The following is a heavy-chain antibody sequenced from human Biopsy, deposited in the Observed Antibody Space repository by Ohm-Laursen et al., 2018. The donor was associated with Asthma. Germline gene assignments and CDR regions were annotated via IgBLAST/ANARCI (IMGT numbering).Heavy chain of an antibody. J-gene: IGHJ4*02. CDR2: ISGYNGNT. CDR1: GYTFSSYT. CDR3: TRDPEY. V-gene: IGHV1-18*04. Sequence: GSSVKVSCKTSGYTFSSYTLSWVRQAPGQGLEYLGWISGYNGNTLYVEKFQGRVSMTTDTSAHTAFLELRSLTSDDTAVYYCTRDPEYWGQGTLVTVSS.